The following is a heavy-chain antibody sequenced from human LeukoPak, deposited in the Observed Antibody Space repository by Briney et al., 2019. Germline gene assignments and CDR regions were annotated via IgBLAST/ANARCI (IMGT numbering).Heavy chain of an antibody. CDR2: ISSSGSTI. Sequence: GGSLRLSCAASGSTFSDYYMSWIRQAPGKGLEWVSYISSSGSTIYYADSVKGRFTISRDNAKNSLYLQMNSLRAEDTAVYYCARAVPYCSGGSCYRENYAFDIWGQGTMVTVSS. V-gene: IGHV3-11*01. CDR1: GSTFSDYY. CDR3: ARAVPYCSGGSCYRENYAFDI. D-gene: IGHD2-15*01. J-gene: IGHJ3*02.